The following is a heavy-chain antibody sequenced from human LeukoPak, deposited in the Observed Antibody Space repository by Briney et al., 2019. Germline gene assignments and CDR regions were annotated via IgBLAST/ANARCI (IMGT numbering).Heavy chain of an antibody. CDR1: GYTLTELS. V-gene: IGHV1-24*01. J-gene: IGHJ4*02. D-gene: IGHD3-10*01. Sequence: ASVNVSCTVSGYTLTELSMHWVRQAPGKGLEWMGGFDPEDGETIYAQKFQGRVTMTEDTSTDTAYMELSSLRSEDTAVYYCATGVGGESSLYFDYWGQGTLVTVSS. CDR2: FDPEDGET. CDR3: ATGVGGESSLYFDY.